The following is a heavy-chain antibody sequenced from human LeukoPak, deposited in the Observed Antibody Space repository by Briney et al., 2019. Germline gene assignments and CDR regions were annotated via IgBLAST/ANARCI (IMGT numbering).Heavy chain of an antibody. D-gene: IGHD2-15*01. Sequence: SETLSLTCAVYGGSFSGYYWSWIRQPPGKGLEWIGKINHSGSTNYNPSLKSRVTISVDTSKNQFSLKLSSVTAADTAVYYCARSCRGTYYYYGMDVWGQGTTVTVSS. CDR3: ARSCRGTYYYYGMDV. V-gene: IGHV4-34*01. CDR2: INHSGST. J-gene: IGHJ6*02. CDR1: GGSFSGYY.